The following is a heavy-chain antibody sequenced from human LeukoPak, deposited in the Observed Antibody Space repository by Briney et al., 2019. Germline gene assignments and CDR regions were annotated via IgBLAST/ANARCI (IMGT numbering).Heavy chain of an antibody. J-gene: IGHJ3*02. CDR1: GGSISSYY. CDR2: IYYSGST. CDR3: ARDRMYDFWSGYSHDAFDI. D-gene: IGHD3-3*01. V-gene: IGHV4-59*01. Sequence: SETLSLTCTVSGGSISSYYWSWLRQPPGKGLEWIGYIYYSGSTNYNPSLKSRVTISVDTSKNQFSLKLSSVTAADTAVYYCARDRMYDFWSGYSHDAFDIWGQGTMVTVSS.